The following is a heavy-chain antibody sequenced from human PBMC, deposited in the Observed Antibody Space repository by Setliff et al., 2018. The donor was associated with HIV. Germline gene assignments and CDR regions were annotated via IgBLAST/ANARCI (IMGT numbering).Heavy chain of an antibody. Sequence: HPGGSLRLSCAASGFTLSNYGMHWVRQAPGKGLEWVGFIRGKAYGETADFAASLKGRFTISRDDSKSIAYLQMDSLKTEDTAMYYCATPISITSGSAFDYWGQGTLVTVSS. D-gene: IGHD2-2*01. CDR3: ATPISITSGSAFDY. V-gene: IGHV3-49*04. J-gene: IGHJ4*02. CDR1: GFTLSNYG. CDR2: IRGKAYGETA.